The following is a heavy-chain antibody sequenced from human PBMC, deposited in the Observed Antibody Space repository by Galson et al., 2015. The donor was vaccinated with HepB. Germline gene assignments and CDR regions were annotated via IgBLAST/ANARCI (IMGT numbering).Heavy chain of an antibody. Sequence: SVKVSCKVSGYTLTELSMHWVRQAPGKGLEWMGGFDPEDGETIYAQKFQGRVTMTEDISTDTAYMELSSLRSEDTAVYYCATSGVAVAGYFDYWGQGALVTVSS. J-gene: IGHJ4*02. CDR1: GYTLTELS. D-gene: IGHD6-19*01. CDR2: FDPEDGET. V-gene: IGHV1-24*01. CDR3: ATSGVAVAGYFDY.